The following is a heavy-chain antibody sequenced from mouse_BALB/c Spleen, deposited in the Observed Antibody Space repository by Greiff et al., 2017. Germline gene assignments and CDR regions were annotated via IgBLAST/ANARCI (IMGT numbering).Heavy chain of an antibody. J-gene: IGHJ1*01. V-gene: IGHV2-9-2*01. D-gene: IGHD1-1*01. CDR1: GFSLTSYD. Sequence: QVQLKQSGPGLVAPSQSLSITCTVSGFSLTSYDISWIRQPPGKGLEWLGVIWTGGGTNYNSAFMSRLSISKDNSKSQVFLKMNRLQTDDTAIYCCVRATYYYRYFDVWGAGTTVTVSS. CDR3: VRATYYYRYFDV. CDR2: IWTGGGT.